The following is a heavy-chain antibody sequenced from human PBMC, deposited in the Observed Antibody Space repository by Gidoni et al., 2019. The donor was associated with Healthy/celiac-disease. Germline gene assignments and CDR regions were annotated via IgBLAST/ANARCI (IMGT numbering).Heavy chain of an antibody. CDR2: ISWNSGSI. CDR3: AQGGPSSSRGGYDP. CDR1: GFTFDDDA. J-gene: IGHJ5*02. V-gene: IGHV3-9*01. Sequence: EVQLVESGGGWVQPGRSMRISCAASGFTFDDDAMHWVRQAPGNGLVWVSGISWNSGSIGYADSVTGRFPISRDNAKNSLYLQMNRLSAEDPALSYCAQGGPSSSRGGYDPWGQGTLVTVSS. D-gene: IGHD6-13*01.